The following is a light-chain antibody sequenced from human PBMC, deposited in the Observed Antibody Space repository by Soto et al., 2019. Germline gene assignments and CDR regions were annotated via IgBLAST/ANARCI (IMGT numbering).Light chain of an antibody. CDR2: GAS. J-gene: IGKJ2*01. CDR3: HQYVGSQYT. V-gene: IGKV3-20*01. Sequence: ENVLTQSPGTLSLSPGERATLSCRASQSVSSTSSAWYQQKPGQAPRLLIYGASSRATGIPDRFSGSGSGTDFTLTISSLEPEDFAVYYCHQYVGSQYTFGQGTKLEIK. CDR1: QSVSSTS.